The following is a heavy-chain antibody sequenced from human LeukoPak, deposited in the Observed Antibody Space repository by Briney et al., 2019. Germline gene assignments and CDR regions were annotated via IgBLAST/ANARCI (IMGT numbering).Heavy chain of an antibody. CDR3: AKGHGDPYYYYMDV. V-gene: IGHV3-21*01. Sequence: GGSLRLSCAASGFTFSNYNMNWVRQAPGKGLEWVSSISTSSSYIYYADSVKGRFTISRDNAKNSLYLQMNSLRAEDTAVYYCAKGHGDPYYYYMDVWGKGTTVTVSS. CDR1: GFTFSNYN. CDR2: ISTSSSYI. J-gene: IGHJ6*03. D-gene: IGHD4-17*01.